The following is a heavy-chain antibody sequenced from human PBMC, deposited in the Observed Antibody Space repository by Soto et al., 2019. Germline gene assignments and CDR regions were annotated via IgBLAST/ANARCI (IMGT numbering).Heavy chain of an antibody. CDR1: GGSISSYY. D-gene: IGHD2-15*01. V-gene: IGHV4-59*08. Sequence: PSGTLSLTCTVSGGSISSYYWSWIRQPPGKGLEWIGYIYYSGSTNYNPSLKSRVTISVDTSKNQFSLKLSSVTAADTAVYYCARRWGRSFDYWGQGTLVTVSS. CDR3: ARRWGRSFDY. J-gene: IGHJ4*02. CDR2: IYYSGST.